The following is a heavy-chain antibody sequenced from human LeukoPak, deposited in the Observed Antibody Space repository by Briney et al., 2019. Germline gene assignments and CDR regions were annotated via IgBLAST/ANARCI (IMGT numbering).Heavy chain of an antibody. CDR1: GFMFSDYF. V-gene: IGHV3-11*03. CDR3: AKYGAAMVTYYFDC. J-gene: IGHJ4*02. Sequence: GGSLRLSCAASGFMFSDYFMSWIRQAPGKELEWISYISSNSKYTKYADSVKGRFTISRDNAKKSLYLQMNSLRAEDTAVYYCAKYGAAMVTYYFDCWGQGTLVTVSS. CDR2: ISSNSKYT. D-gene: IGHD5-18*01.